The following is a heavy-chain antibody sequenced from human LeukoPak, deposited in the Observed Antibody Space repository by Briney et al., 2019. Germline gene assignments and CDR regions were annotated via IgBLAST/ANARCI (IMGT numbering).Heavy chain of an antibody. Sequence: ASVKVSCKASGYTFTGYYMHWVRQAPGQGLEWMGWINPNSGGTNYAQKFQGRVTMTRDTSISTAYMELSRLRSDDTAVYYCARDSHYYGSGSYVGGAFDIWGQGTMVTASS. CDR3: ARDSHYYGSGSYVGGAFDI. CDR1: GYTFTGYY. D-gene: IGHD3-10*01. CDR2: INPNSGGT. J-gene: IGHJ3*02. V-gene: IGHV1-2*02.